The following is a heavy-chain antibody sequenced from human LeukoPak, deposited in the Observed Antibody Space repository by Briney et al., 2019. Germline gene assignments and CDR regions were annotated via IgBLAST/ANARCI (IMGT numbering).Heavy chain of an antibody. J-gene: IGHJ4*02. CDR3: ARVAYGNNATPFDH. CDR1: GYIFTDYY. D-gene: IGHD4-11*01. V-gene: IGHV1-2*06. CDR2: MNPNSGGT. Sequence: SVTVSCKASGYIFTDYYIDWVRQAPGQGPEWMGRMNPNSGGTDSAQKFQGRVTMTRVTAIITVYMEMRRLTSDDTAVYYCARVAYGNNATPFDHWGQGTLVIVSS.